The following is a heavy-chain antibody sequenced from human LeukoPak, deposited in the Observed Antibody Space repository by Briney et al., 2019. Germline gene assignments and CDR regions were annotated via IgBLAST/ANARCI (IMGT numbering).Heavy chain of an antibody. V-gene: IGHV3-23*01. J-gene: IGHJ4*02. CDR1: GFTFSSYA. CDR3: AKERVGRSYDSSGYFDY. Sequence: GGSLRLSCAASGFTFSSYAMSWVRQAPGKGLEWVSAISGSGGSTYYADSMKGRFTISRDNSKNTLYLQMNSLRAEDTAVYYCAKERVGRSYDSSGYFDYWGQGTLVTVSS. CDR2: ISGSGGST. D-gene: IGHD3-22*01.